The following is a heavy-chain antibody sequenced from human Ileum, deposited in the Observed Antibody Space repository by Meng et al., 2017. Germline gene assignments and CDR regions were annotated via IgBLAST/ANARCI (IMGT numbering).Heavy chain of an antibody. CDR3: ARHGGYSQDF. CDR1: SGSISSNTY. V-gene: IGHV4-4*02. CDR2: ISHSGSA. J-gene: IGHJ4*02. D-gene: IGHD4-23*01. Sequence: QGPLQEAGPGLVRPSGTLSLTCAVPSGSISSNTYWSWVCQPPGKGLEWIGQISHSGSAYYNPSLKSRVTMSVDKSKSQFSLMLTSVTAADTAIYYCARHGGYSQDFWGQGTLVTVSS.